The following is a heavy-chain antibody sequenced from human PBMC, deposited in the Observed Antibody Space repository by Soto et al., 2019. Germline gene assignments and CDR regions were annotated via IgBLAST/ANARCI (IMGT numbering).Heavy chain of an antibody. Sequence: GGSLSLSCEGSGVLFSNNGMHWVRQAPGKGLEWVAFMSYDGSAKFLADSVRGRFTISRDNSKSTLFLHMSSLRAEDTAMYYCAIVRVADSPLDHWGQGTLVTVSS. D-gene: IGHD3-10*02. J-gene: IGHJ4*02. CDR2: MSYDGSAK. CDR3: AIVRVADSPLDH. V-gene: IGHV3-30*02. CDR1: GVLFSNNG.